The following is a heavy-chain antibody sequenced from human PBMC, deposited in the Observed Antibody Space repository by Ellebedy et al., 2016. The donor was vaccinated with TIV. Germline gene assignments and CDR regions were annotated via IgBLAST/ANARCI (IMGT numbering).Heavy chain of an antibody. D-gene: IGHD6-19*01. J-gene: IGHJ4*02. Sequence: GESLKISCAASGFTFSGYALHWVRPAPGNFLEWVAVISFDGSNKYYADSVKGRFTISRDNSKNTLYLEMNSLTDEDTAVYFCARVRDGEVAEDWGQGTLVTVSS. V-gene: IGHV3-30*01. CDR2: ISFDGSNK. CDR3: ARVRDGEVAED. CDR1: GFTFSGYA.